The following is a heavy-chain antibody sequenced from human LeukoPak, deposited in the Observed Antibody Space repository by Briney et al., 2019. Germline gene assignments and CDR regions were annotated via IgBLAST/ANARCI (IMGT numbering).Heavy chain of an antibody. Sequence: ASVKVSCKASGGTFSSYAISWVRQAPGQGLEWMGGIIPIFGTANYAQKFQGRVTITADESTSTAYMELSSLRSEDTAVYYCATGTVLRLFDYWGQGTLVTVSS. CDR1: GGTFSSYA. CDR2: IIPIFGTA. J-gene: IGHJ4*02. CDR3: ATGTVLRLFDY. V-gene: IGHV1-69*01. D-gene: IGHD3-3*01.